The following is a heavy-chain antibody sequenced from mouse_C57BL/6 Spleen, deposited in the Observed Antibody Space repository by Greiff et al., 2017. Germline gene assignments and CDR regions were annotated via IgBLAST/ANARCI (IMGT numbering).Heavy chain of an antibody. D-gene: IGHD2-2*01. CDR2: ISSGSSTI. Sequence: EVKVVESGGGLVKPGGSLKLSCAASGFTFSDYGMHWVRQAPEKGLEWVAYISSGSSTIYYADKVKGRFTISRDNAKNTLSLQMTSLRSEDTAMYYCAREGLRRDYYALDYWGQGTSVTVSS. J-gene: IGHJ4*01. CDR1: GFTFSDYG. CDR3: AREGLRRDYYALDY. V-gene: IGHV5-17*01.